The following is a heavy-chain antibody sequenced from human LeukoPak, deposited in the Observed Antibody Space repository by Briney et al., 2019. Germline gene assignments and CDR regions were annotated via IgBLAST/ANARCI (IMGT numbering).Heavy chain of an antibody. V-gene: IGHV3-74*01. J-gene: IGHJ4*02. CDR1: GLTFSSYW. CDR2: INPDGIST. CDR3: AKDSSGYDFDY. Sequence: PGGSLRLSCAASGLTFSSYWMHWVRQAPGKGLVWVSRINPDGISTTYADSVKGRFTISRDNSKNTLYLQMNSLRAEDTAVYYCAKDSSGYDFDYWGQGTLVTVSS. D-gene: IGHD5-12*01.